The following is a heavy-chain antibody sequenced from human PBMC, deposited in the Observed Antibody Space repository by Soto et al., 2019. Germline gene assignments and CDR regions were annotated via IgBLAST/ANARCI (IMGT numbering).Heavy chain of an antibody. CDR3: ARSPRMRGGRNPFRQQLPSIYYYYYGMDV. Sequence: SETLSLTCTVSGGSISSYYLSWIRQPPGKGLEWIGYIYYSGSTNYNPSLKSRVTISVDTSKNQFSLKLSSVTAADTAVYYCARSPRMRGGRNPFRQQLPSIYYYYYGMDVWGQGTTVTVSS. V-gene: IGHV4-59*01. CDR2: IYYSGST. CDR1: GGSISSYY. J-gene: IGHJ6*02. D-gene: IGHD6-13*01.